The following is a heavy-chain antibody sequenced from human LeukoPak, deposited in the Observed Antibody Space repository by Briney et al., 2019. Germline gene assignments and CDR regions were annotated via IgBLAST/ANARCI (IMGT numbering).Heavy chain of an antibody. CDR3: ARGLFNYDSSGLNY. CDR1: GFIFSSYG. D-gene: IGHD3-22*01. V-gene: IGHV3-33*01. Sequence: SGGSLRLSCAASGFIFSSYGRYWVRQAPGKGLEWVTNIWSDGSNKYYADSVKGQFTNPRNNSKNTLYLKMNSLRAEETAVYYCARGLFNYDSSGLNYWGQGTLVTVSS. CDR2: IWSDGSNK. J-gene: IGHJ4*02.